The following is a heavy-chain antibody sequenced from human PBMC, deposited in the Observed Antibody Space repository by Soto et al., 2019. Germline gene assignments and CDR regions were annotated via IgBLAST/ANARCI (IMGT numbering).Heavy chain of an antibody. CDR3: AREFGTTYYYYYGMDV. V-gene: IGHV1-69*13. D-gene: IGHD4-17*01. CDR1: GGTFSSYA. Sequence: VASVKVSCKASGGTFSSYAISWVRQAPGQGLEWMGGIIPIFGTANYAQKFQGRVTITADESTSTAYMELSSLRSEDTAVYYCAREFGTTYYYYYGMDVWGQGTTVTVSS. J-gene: IGHJ6*02. CDR2: IIPIFGTA.